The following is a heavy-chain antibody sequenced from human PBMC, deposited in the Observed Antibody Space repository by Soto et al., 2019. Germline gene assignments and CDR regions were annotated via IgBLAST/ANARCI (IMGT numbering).Heavy chain of an antibody. CDR1: GYTFTSYG. CDR3: ARVPPPYYYGSGSYHDAFDS. CDR2: ISAYNGNT. D-gene: IGHD3-10*01. Sequence: ASVKVSCKASGYTFTSYGISWVRQAPGQGLEWMGWISAYNGNTNYAQKLQGRVTMTTDTSTSTAYMELRSLRSDDTAVYYCARVPPPYYYGSGSYHDAFDSWGQGTMVTVSS. J-gene: IGHJ3*02. V-gene: IGHV1-18*01.